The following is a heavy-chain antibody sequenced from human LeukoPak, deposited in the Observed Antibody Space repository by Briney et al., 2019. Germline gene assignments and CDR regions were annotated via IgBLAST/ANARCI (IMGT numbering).Heavy chain of an antibody. CDR3: ARADYYDSSGYYVWVGAFDI. CDR1: GGTFSSYA. CDR2: IIPIFGTA. Sequence: GSSVKVSCKASGGTFSSYAISWVRQAPGQGLEWMGGIIPIFGTANYAQKFQGRVTITADESTSTAYMELSSLRSEDTAVYYCARADYYDSSGYYVWVGAFDIWGQGTMVTVSS. V-gene: IGHV1-69*01. J-gene: IGHJ3*02. D-gene: IGHD3-22*01.